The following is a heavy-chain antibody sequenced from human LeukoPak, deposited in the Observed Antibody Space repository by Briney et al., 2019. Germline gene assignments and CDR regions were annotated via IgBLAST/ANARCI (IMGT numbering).Heavy chain of an antibody. Sequence: ASVKVSCKASGYDFINYGISWVRQAPGQGLEWMGWRSIYNGNTDYKLQGRVTMTTDTSTSTAYMELRSLRSDDMAVYYCARGGPFPSSSSSREYYLDYWGQGTLVTVSS. CDR1: GYDFINYG. D-gene: IGHD6-6*01. J-gene: IGHJ4*02. CDR3: ARGGPFPSSSSSREYYLDY. CDR2: RSIYNGNT. V-gene: IGHV1-18*03.